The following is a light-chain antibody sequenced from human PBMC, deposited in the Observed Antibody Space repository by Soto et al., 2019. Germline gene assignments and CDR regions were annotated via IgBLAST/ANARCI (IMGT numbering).Light chain of an antibody. V-gene: IGKV1-5*01. J-gene: IGKJ1*01. Sequence: DIEMTQSTSTLSASVGDRVTMCCRASQNIRTWLAWYQQRPGKAPKILIFDASTLESGVPSRFSGSESGLEFTLTISSLQPDDFATYYCQQYYTYPWTFGQGTKVDI. CDR1: QNIRTW. CDR3: QQYYTYPWT. CDR2: DAS.